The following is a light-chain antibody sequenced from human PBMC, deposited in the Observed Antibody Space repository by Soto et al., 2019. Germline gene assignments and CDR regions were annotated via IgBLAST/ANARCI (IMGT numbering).Light chain of an antibody. CDR2: GAS. V-gene: IGKV1-9*01. CDR3: QQVNSDWYA. J-gene: IGKJ2*01. Sequence: DIQLTQSPSFLSASVGDRVTITCRASQGISTYLARYLQRPGKAPKLPIYGASTLQGGVPSRFSGSGSGTEFTLTISSLHPEDFGTYYCQQVNSDWYAFGQGTKLEIK. CDR1: QGISTY.